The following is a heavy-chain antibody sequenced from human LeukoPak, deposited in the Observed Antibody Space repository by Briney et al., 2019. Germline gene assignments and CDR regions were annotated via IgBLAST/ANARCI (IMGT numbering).Heavy chain of an antibody. Sequence: PGGSLRLSCAASGFTFSSYSMNWVRQAPGKGLEWVSSISSSSSYIYYADSVKGRFTISRDNAKNSLYLQMNSLRAEDTAVYYCARDPGIAAAEKYYFDYWGQGTLVTVSS. CDR1: GFTFSSYS. V-gene: IGHV3-21*01. CDR3: ARDPGIAAAEKYYFDY. J-gene: IGHJ4*02. CDR2: ISSSSSYI. D-gene: IGHD6-13*01.